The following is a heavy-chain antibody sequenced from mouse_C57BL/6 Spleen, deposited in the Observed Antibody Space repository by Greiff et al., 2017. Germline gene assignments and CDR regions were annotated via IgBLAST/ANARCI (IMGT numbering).Heavy chain of an antibody. CDR1: GYTFTSYW. V-gene: IGHV1-69*01. CDR2: IDPSDSHT. J-gene: IGHJ4*01. CDR3: ARANWAYAMDY. Sequence: VQLQQPGAELVMPGASVKLSCKASGYTFTSYWMHWVKQRPGQGLEWIGEIDPSDSHTNYNQKFKGKSTLTVDKSSSTAYMQLSSLTSEDSAVYDCARANWAYAMDYWGQGTSVTVSS. D-gene: IGHD4-1*01.